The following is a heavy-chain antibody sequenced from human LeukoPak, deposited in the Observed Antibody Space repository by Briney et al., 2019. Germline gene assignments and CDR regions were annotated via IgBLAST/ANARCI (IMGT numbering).Heavy chain of an antibody. CDR1: GGSFSGYY. J-gene: IGHJ6*03. CDR3: ARAAVRGVRGYYMDV. CDR2: INHSGST. Sequence: SETLSLTCAVYGGSFSGYYWSWIRQPPGKGLEWIGEINHSGSTNYNPSLKSRVTISVDTSKNQFSLKPSSVTAADTAVYYCARAAVRGVRGYYMDVWGKGTTVTVSS. D-gene: IGHD3-10*01. V-gene: IGHV4-34*01.